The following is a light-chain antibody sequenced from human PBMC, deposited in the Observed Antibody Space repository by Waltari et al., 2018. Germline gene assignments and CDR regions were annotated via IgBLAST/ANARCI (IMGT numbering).Light chain of an antibody. CDR3: LQSLQFLT. J-gene: IGKJ4*01. CDR1: QSLVHNNGRTY. Sequence: DIVMPQTLLYLSITPGQPVSISSKPSQSLVHNNGRTYLNWYLQRPGQPPQLLIYEVSNRFSGVPDRFSGSGSGTDFTLRISRVEAEDVGVYYCLQSLQFLTFGGGTKVETK. V-gene: IGKV2D-29*01. CDR2: EVS.